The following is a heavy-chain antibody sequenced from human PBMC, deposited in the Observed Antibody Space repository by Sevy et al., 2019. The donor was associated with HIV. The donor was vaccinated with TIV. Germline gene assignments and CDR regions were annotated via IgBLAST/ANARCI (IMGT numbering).Heavy chain of an antibody. D-gene: IGHD3-22*01. V-gene: IGHV1-2*02. CDR2: INPNSGGT. CDR3: ARVNGEEDSSGYYRY. Sequence: ASVKVSCKASGYTFTGYYMHWVRQAPGQGLEWMGWINPNSGGTNYAQKFQGSVTMTRDTSISTAYMELSRLRSDDTAVYYCARVNGEEDSSGYYRYWGQGTLVTVSS. CDR1: GYTFTGYY. J-gene: IGHJ4*02.